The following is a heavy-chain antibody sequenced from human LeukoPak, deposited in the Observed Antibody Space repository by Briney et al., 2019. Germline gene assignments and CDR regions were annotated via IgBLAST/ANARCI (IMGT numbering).Heavy chain of an antibody. J-gene: IGHJ4*02. CDR1: GSTFSSYG. CDR3: AKEYPYYYGSGISWCFDY. Sequence: PGGSLRLSCAASGSTFSSYGMSWVGQAPGKGLEWVSAISGSGGNTYYADSVKGRFTISRDNSKNTLYLQMNSLRAEDTAVYYCAKEYPYYYGSGISWCFDYWGQGTLVTVSS. CDR2: ISGSGGNT. V-gene: IGHV3-23*01. D-gene: IGHD3-10*01.